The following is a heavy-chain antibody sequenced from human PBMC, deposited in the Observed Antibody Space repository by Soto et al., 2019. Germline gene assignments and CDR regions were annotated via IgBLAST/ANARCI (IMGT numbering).Heavy chain of an antibody. J-gene: IGHJ6*02. CDR3: ARDKLLGYYYGMDV. V-gene: IGHV1-2*04. Sequence: ASEKASSLASGYTFTGYYMHWVRQAPGQGLEWKGWINPNSGGSNYAQKFQGWVTMTRDTSISTAYMELSRLRSDDTAVYYCARDKLLGYYYGMDVWGQGTTVTVSS. CDR1: GYTFTGYY. D-gene: IGHD1-26*01. CDR2: INPNSGGS.